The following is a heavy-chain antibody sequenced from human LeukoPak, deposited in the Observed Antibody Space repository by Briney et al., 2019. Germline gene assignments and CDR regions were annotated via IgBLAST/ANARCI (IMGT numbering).Heavy chain of an antibody. CDR1: GGSISSGSYY. D-gene: IGHD1-26*01. V-gene: IGHV4-61*01. CDR2: IYYSGST. CDR3: ARDVGMRWPPFFDY. J-gene: IGHJ4*02. Sequence: SQTLSLTCTVSGGSISSGSYYWSWIRQPPGKGLEWIGYIYYSGSTNYNPSLKSRVTISVDTSKNQFSLKLSSVTAADTAVYYCARDVGMRWPPFFDYWGQGILVTVPS.